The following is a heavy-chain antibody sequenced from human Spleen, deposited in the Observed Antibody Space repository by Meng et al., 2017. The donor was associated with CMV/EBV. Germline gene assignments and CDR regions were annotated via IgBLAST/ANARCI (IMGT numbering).Heavy chain of an antibody. CDR2: ISPNSGGT. V-gene: IGHV1-2*02. J-gene: IGHJ3*02. CDR3: ARWIVVVPAAIGIDDAFDI. D-gene: IGHD2-2*02. Sequence: ASVKVSCKASGYTFTGYYMHWVRQAPGQGPEWMGWISPNSGGTNYIQKFQGRVTMTRDTSISTAYMELSRLRSDDTAVYYCARWIVVVPAAIGIDDAFDIWGQGTMVTVSS. CDR1: GYTFTGYY.